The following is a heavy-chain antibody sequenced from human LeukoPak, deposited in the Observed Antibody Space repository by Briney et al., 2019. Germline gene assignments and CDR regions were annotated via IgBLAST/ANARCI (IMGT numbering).Heavy chain of an antibody. V-gene: IGHV3-23*01. Sequence: PGGSLRLSCAASGFTFSDYAMNWVRQPPGKGLEWVSVIGGTGGGTNYADSVRGRFTISRDNSMNTLYLQMNSLRAEDTAVYYCARDFDFWSGYYSYWGQGTLVTVSS. CDR1: GFTFSDYA. CDR3: ARDFDFWSGYYSY. CDR2: IGGTGGGT. D-gene: IGHD3-3*01. J-gene: IGHJ4*02.